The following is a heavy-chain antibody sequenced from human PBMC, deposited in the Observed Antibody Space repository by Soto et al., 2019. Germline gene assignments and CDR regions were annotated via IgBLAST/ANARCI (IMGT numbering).Heavy chain of an antibody. D-gene: IGHD6-25*01. CDR2: TYYRSKWYN. CDR3: ARERGGPAYYYPSRAV. CDR1: GDRVARNGAA. J-gene: IGHJ6*03. Sequence: SPTLSLSCAISGDRVARNGAAWNWIRQSPSRGLEWLGRTYYRSKWYNDYAVSVKSRITINPDTSKNQFSLQLNSVTPEDTAVYYCARERGGPAYYYPSRAVWANGTTLTVSS. V-gene: IGHV6-1*01.